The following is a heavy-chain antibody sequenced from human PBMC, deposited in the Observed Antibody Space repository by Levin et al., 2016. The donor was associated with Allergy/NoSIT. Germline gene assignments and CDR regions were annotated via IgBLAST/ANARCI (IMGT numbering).Heavy chain of an antibody. J-gene: IGHJ6*02. V-gene: IGHV3-48*02. D-gene: IGHD1-14*01. Sequence: GESLKISCAASGFYFRTYGMNWVRQAPGKGLEWVAYVRDTSSTGTTIKYADSVKGRFTISRDNAKNSLFLQMNSLRDEDTAVYYCARDPSMGAHAEDYDYSLDVWDQGTTVTVSS. CDR3: ARDPSMGAHAEDYDYSLDV. CDR1: GFYFRTYG. CDR2: VRDTSSTGTTI.